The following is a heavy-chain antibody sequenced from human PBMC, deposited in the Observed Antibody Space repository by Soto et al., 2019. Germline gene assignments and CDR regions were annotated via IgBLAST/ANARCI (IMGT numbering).Heavy chain of an antibody. CDR1: GGTFSSYA. Sequence: SVKVSCKASGGTFSSYAISWVRQAPGQGLEWMGGIIPIFGTANYAQKFQGRVTITADESTSTAYMELSSLRSEDTAVYYCARDPSIAAAGYYYYGMDVWGQGTTVTVSS. CDR3: ARDPSIAAAGYYYYGMDV. V-gene: IGHV1-69*13. J-gene: IGHJ6*02. D-gene: IGHD6-13*01. CDR2: IIPIFGTA.